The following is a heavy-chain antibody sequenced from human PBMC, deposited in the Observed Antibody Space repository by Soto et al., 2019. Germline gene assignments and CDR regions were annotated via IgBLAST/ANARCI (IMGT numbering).Heavy chain of an antibody. D-gene: IGHD2-2*02. J-gene: IGHJ6*02. CDR3: ARGYCSSTSWYTAPRVYYYYCMDV. V-gene: IGHV1-69*01. CDR2: IIPIFGTA. Sequence: QVQLVQSGAEVKKPGSSVKVSCKASGGTFSSYAISWVRQAPGQGLEWRGGIIPIFGTANYAKKVQARVTITADESTSTAYMELSSLRSEDTAVYYCARGYCSSTSWYTAPRVYYYYCMDVWGQGTTVTVSS. CDR1: GGTFSSYA.